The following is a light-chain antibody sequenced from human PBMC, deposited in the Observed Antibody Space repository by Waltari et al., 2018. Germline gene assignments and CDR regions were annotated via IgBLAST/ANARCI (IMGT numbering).Light chain of an antibody. CDR1: QGISNY. CDR3: QQYNVAPIT. V-gene: IGKV1-27*01. CDR2: DAS. J-gene: IGKJ5*01. Sequence: DIQVTQSPSSLSASVGDRVTITCRASQGISNYLAWYQQKPWKVPKLLIYDASTLQSGVPSRFSGSRSGTERTLTISSLQPEDVATYYCQQYNVAPITFGQGTRLEI.